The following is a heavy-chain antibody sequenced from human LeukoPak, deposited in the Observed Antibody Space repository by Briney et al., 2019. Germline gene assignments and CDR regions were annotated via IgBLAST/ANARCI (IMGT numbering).Heavy chain of an antibody. CDR1: GGSISSSSYY. CDR2: INHSGST. V-gene: IGHV4-39*07. Sequence: SETLSLTCTVSGGSISSSSYYWSWIRQPPGKGLEWIGEINHSGSTNYNPSLKSRVTISVDTSKNQFSLKLSSVTAADTAVYYCARRGITMVRGAYRAFDIWGQGTMVTVSS. CDR3: ARRGITMVRGAYRAFDI. D-gene: IGHD3-10*01. J-gene: IGHJ3*02.